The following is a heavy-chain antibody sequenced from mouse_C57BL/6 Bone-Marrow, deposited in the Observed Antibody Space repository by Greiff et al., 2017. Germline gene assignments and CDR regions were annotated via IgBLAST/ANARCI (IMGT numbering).Heavy chain of an antibody. CDR3: TFGGFAC. V-gene: IGHV14-4*01. D-gene: IGHD3-1*01. Sequence: VQLKESGAELVRPGASVKLSCTASGFNIKDDYMHWVKQRPEQGLEWIGWIYPENGDTEYASKFQGKATITADTSSNTAYLQLSSLTSEDAAVYYCTFGGFACWGQGTLVTVSA. J-gene: IGHJ3*01. CDR1: GFNIKDDY. CDR2: IYPENGDT.